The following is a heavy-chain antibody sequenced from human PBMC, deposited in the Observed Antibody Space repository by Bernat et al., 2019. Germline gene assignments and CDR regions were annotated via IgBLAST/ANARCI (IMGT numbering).Heavy chain of an antibody. Sequence: VQLVQSGAEVKKPGASVKVSCKAYGYSFTSDGISWVRQATGKGLEWMGWSSAYNGNTNYAQKLQGRVTMTTDTSTSTAYMELRSLRSDDTAVYYCARDYGDYAVCFDSWGQGTLVTVSS. CDR2: SSAYNGNT. D-gene: IGHD4-17*01. CDR3: ARDYGDYAVCFDS. J-gene: IGHJ4*02. CDR1: GYSFTSDG. V-gene: IGHV1-18*01.